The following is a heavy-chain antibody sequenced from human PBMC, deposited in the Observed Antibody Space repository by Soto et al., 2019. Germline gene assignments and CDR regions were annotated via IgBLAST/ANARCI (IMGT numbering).Heavy chain of an antibody. CDR2: IYYSGSA. CDR3: GRYYYNSGRSSPLDP. Sequence: PSETLSLTCTVSGGSISSVNSYWSWIRQHPGKGLEWIGYIYYSGSAYYNPSLKSRVSISVDTSNNQFSLKLNSVTAADTAVYYCGRYYYNSGRSSPLDPWGQGTLVTVSS. CDR1: GGSISSVNSY. J-gene: IGHJ5*02. V-gene: IGHV4-31*03. D-gene: IGHD3-10*01.